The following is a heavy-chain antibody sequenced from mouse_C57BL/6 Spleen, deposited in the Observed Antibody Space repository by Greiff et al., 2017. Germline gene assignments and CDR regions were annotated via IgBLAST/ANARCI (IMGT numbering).Heavy chain of an antibody. CDR2: IYPGDGDT. V-gene: IGHV1-82*01. CDR1: GYAFSSSW. D-gene: IGHD2-10*01. Sequence: VQLQQSGPELVKPGASVKISCKASGYAFSSSWMNWVKQRPGKGLEWIGRIYPGDGDTNYNGKIKGKATLTADKYSSTAYMQLSSLTSEDSAVYFCARSTYYASYSYAMDYWGQGTSVTVSS. CDR3: ARSTYYASYSYAMDY. J-gene: IGHJ4*01.